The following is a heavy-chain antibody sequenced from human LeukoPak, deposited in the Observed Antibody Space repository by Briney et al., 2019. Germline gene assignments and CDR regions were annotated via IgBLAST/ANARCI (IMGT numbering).Heavy chain of an antibody. CDR3: AREYRYDFWSGYPGRFDP. Sequence: PSGTLSLTCTVSGGSISSGDYYWSWIRQPPGKGLEWIGYIYYRGTTYYNPSLKSRVTISVDTSKNQFSLKLSSVTAADTAVYYCAREYRYDFWSGYPGRFDPWGQGTLVTVSS. D-gene: IGHD3-3*01. CDR2: IYYRGTT. J-gene: IGHJ5*02. V-gene: IGHV4-30-4*08. CDR1: GGSISSGDYY.